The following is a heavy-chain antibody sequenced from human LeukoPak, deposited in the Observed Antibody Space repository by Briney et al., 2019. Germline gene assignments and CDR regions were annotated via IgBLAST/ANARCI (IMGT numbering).Heavy chain of an antibody. CDR2: MFHRGST. V-gene: IGHV4-38-2*02. CDR3: ARAYSSSWYWNWFDP. Sequence: PSETLSLTCTVSGYSITSGFYWGWIRQPPGKGLQWIGSMFHRGSTYYNPSLQSRVTISMDRSNNQFSLKVSSVSAADTAVYYCARAYSSSWYWNWFDPWGQGTLVTVSS. D-gene: IGHD6-13*01. CDR1: GYSITSGFY. J-gene: IGHJ5*02.